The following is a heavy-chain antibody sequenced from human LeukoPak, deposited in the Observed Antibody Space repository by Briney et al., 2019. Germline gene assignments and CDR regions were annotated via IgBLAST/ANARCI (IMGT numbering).Heavy chain of an antibody. V-gene: IGHV1-69*04. Sequence: SVKVSCKASGGTFSSYTISWVRQAPGQGLEWMGRIIPILGIANYAQKFQGRVTITADKSTSTAYMELSSLRSEDTAVYYCARDCSGGASCYWGQGTLVTVSS. D-gene: IGHD1-26*01. CDR3: ARDCSGGASCY. J-gene: IGHJ4*02. CDR1: GGTFSSYT. CDR2: IIPILGIA.